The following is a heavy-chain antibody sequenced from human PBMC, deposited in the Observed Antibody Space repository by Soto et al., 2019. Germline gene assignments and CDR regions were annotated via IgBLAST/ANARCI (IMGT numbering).Heavy chain of an antibody. CDR2: MNPNNGNT. CDR1: GYTFTNYD. D-gene: IGHD2-8*01. V-gene: IGHV1-8*01. CDR3: ARDRGYCANGVCFRYDY. J-gene: IGHJ4*02. Sequence: ASVKVSCKASGYTFTNYDINWVRQATGQGLEWMGWMNPNNGNTGYAQKFQGRVTMTRNTSISTAYMELSSLRSDDTATYYCARDRGYCANGVCFRYDYWGQGTLVTVSS.